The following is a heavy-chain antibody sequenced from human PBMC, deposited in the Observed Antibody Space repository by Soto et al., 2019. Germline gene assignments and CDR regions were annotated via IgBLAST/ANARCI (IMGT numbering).Heavy chain of an antibody. J-gene: IGHJ6*02. D-gene: IGHD3-22*01. V-gene: IGHV4-34*01. CDR3: ARSPDSSGYYPRWYYYGMDV. Sequence: SETLSVTCAVDGGSFIGYYWSWIRKPPGKGLEWIGEINHSGSTNYNPSLKSRVTISVDKSKNQFSLKLSSVTAADTAVYYCARSPDSSGYYPRWYYYGMDVWGQGTTVTVSS. CDR2: INHSGST. CDR1: GGSFIGYY.